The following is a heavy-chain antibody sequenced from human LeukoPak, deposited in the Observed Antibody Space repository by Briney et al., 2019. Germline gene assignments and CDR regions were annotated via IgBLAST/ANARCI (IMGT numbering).Heavy chain of an antibody. Sequence: SQTLSLTCTVSGGSISSGDHYWSWIRQPPGKGLEWIGYIYYSGSTYYNPSLKSRVTISVDTSKNQFSLKLSSVTAADTAVYYCARDLGRTIFGVVTGRYFDLWGRGTLVTVSS. CDR2: IYYSGST. CDR1: GGSISSGDHY. CDR3: ARDLGRTIFGVVTGRYFDL. J-gene: IGHJ2*01. D-gene: IGHD3-3*01. V-gene: IGHV4-30-4*08.